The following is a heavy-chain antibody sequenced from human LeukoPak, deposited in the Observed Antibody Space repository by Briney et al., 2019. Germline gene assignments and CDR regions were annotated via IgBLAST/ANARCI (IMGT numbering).Heavy chain of an antibody. J-gene: IGHJ4*02. CDR2: IWYDGSNK. CDR3: ARGGGYSYGLPWDH. Sequence: GGSLRLSCAASGFTFSSYGMHWVRQAPGKGLEWVAVIWYDGSNKYYADSVKGRFTISRDNSKNTLYLQMNSLRAEDTAVYYCARGGGYSYGLPWDHWGQGTLVTVSS. CDR1: GFTFSSYG. V-gene: IGHV3-33*01. D-gene: IGHD5-18*01.